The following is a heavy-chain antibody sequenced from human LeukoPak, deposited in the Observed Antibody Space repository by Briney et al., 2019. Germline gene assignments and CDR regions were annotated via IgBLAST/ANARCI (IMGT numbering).Heavy chain of an antibody. CDR3: AKVGTAMGMYFDY. V-gene: IGHV3-21*04. J-gene: IGHJ4*02. D-gene: IGHD5-18*01. Sequence: SVEGRFTISRDNAKNSLYLQMNSLRAEDTAVYYCAKVGTAMGMYFDYWGQGTLVTVSS.